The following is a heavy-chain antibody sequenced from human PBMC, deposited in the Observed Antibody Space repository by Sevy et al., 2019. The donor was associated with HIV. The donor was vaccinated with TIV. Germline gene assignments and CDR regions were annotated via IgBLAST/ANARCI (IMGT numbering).Heavy chain of an antibody. D-gene: IGHD6-19*01. CDR1: GFTVNDKY. Sequence: GGSLRLSCAISGFTVNDKYIIWVRQAPGKGLEWVSVIFSSGSTYYADSAKDRFTISRDNSKNTVDLQMNSVRAEDTAVYYCVSLFLSYRSGWSYFDYWGQGTLVIVSS. CDR2: IFSSGST. CDR3: VSLFLSYRSGWSYFDY. V-gene: IGHV3-66*02. J-gene: IGHJ4*02.